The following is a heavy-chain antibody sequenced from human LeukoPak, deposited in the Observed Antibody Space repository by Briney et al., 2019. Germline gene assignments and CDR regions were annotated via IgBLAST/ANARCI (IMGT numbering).Heavy chain of an antibody. CDR3: ARVGSGYDWKIWNYYYGMDV. D-gene: IGHD5-12*01. CDR2: ISSSSSTI. J-gene: IGHJ6*02. V-gene: IGHV3-48*04. Sequence: GGSLRLSCAASGFTFSSYSMNWVRQAPGKGLEWVSYISSSSSTIYYADSVKGRFTISRDNAKNSLYLQMNSLRAEDTAVYYCARVGSGYDWKIWNYYYGMDVWGQGTTVTVSS. CDR1: GFTFSSYS.